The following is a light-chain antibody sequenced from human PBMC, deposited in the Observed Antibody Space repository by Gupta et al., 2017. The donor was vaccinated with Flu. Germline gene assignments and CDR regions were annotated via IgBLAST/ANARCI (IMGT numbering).Light chain of an antibody. CDR3: QSYDSSLSAWV. V-gene: IGLV1-40*01. J-gene: IGLJ3*02. CDR2: GNI. CDR1: SSNIGADYD. Sequence: QSVLTHPPSVSGAPGQRVTISCTGSSSNIGADYDVHWYQHLPGTAPKLLISGNINRPSGVPDRFSGSKSGTSASLAITGLQPEDEADYYCQSYDSSLSAWVFGGGTKLTVL.